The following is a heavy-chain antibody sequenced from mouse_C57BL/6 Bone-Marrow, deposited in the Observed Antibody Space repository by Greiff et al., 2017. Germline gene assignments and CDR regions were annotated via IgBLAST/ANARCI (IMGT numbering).Heavy chain of an antibody. J-gene: IGHJ3*01. CDR3: ARGRVYYGSSAWFAY. D-gene: IGHD1-1*01. CDR1: GYTFTSYW. V-gene: IGHV1-53*01. CDR2: INPSNGGT. Sequence: QVHVKQSGTELVKPGASVKLSCKASGYTFTSYWMHWVKQRPGQGLEWIGNINPSNGGTNYNEKFKSKATLTVDKSSSTAYMQLSSLTSEDSAVYYCARGRVYYGSSAWFAYWGQGTLVTVSA.